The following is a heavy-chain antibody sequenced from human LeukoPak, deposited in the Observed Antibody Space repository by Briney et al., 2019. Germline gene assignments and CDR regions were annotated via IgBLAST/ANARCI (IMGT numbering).Heavy chain of an antibody. CDR2: ISGSGGST. CDR1: GFTFSSYA. CDR3: AKDNWDVVADLFDY. Sequence: PGGSLRLSCAASGFTFSSYAMSWVRQAPGKGLEWVSAISGSGGSTYHADSVKGRFTISRDNSKNTLYLQMNSLRAEDTTVYYCAKDNWDVVADLFDYWGQGTLVTVSS. V-gene: IGHV3-23*01. J-gene: IGHJ4*02. D-gene: IGHD2-15*01.